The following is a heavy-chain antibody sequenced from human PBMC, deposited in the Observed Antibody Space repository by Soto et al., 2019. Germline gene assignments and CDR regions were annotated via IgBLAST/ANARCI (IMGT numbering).Heavy chain of an antibody. CDR2: NHYTGST. CDR3: ATGEFTAGELFFGY. J-gene: IGHJ4*02. V-gene: IGHV4-31*03. Sequence: QVQLQESGPGLVKPSQTLSLTCTVSGGSIISGGYYCNWIRQHPGKGLEWIGYNHYTGSTFYNPSLKSRIAISVDTSKNQFSLKLSSVTDADTAVYYCATGEFTAGELFFGYWGQGILVTVSS. CDR1: GGSIISGGYY. D-gene: IGHD3-10*01.